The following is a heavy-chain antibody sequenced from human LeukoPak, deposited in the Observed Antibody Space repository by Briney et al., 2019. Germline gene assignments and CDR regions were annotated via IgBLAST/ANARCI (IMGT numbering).Heavy chain of an antibody. D-gene: IGHD2-2*01. CDR3: ARALLFYCSSTSCYATNYFDY. V-gene: IGHV1-2*02. Sequence: GASVKLSCKASGYTGTGYDMHWGRQGPGQGHERVGWGNPNRGGRNYAQKFQGRVTTTSDTSISTAYMELSSLSSDDTAVYYCARALLFYCSSTSCYATNYFDYWGQGTLVTVSS. CDR1: GYTGTGYD. J-gene: IGHJ4*02. CDR2: GNPNRGGR.